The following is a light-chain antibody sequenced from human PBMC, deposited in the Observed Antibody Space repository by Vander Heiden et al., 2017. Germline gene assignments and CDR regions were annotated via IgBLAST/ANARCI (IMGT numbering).Light chain of an antibody. CDR2: AAS. J-gene: IGKJ1*01. CDR1: RGISSY. V-gene: IGKV1-8*01. CDR3: QQYYSYPRT. Sequence: IRMTQSPSSFSASTGDRVTITCRASRGISSYLAWYQQKPGKAPKLLIYAASTLQSGVPSRFSGSGSGTDFTLTISCLQSEDFATYYCQQYYSYPRTFGQGTKVEIK.